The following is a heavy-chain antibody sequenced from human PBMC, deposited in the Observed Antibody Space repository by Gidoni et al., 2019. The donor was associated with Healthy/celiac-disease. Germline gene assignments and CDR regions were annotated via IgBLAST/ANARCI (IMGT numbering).Heavy chain of an antibody. CDR1: GFTFSSDA. V-gene: IGHV3-23*01. J-gene: IGHJ1*01. CDR3: AKDSVRATQLGIFQH. CDR2: ISGSGGST. Sequence: EVQLLESGGGLVQPGGSLRLSCAASGFTFSSDAMSWVRQAPGKGLEWVSAISGSGGSTYYADSVKGRFTISRDNSKNTLYLQMNSLRAEDTAVYYCAKDSVRATQLGIFQHWGQGTLVTVSS. D-gene: IGHD6-13*01.